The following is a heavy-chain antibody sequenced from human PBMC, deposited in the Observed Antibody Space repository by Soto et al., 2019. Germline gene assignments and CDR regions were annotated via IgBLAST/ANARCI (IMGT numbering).Heavy chain of an antibody. CDR3: AKEDCSGGSCQGGFDY. CDR2: ISGSGGST. CDR1: GFTFSSYA. D-gene: IGHD2-15*01. J-gene: IGHJ4*01. V-gene: IGHV3-23*01. Sequence: SLRLSWAASGFTFSSYAMSWVRQAPGKGLEWVSAISGSGGSTYYADSVKGRFTISRDNSKNTLYLQMNSLRAEDTAVYYCAKEDCSGGSCQGGFDYWGQEPWSPSPQ.